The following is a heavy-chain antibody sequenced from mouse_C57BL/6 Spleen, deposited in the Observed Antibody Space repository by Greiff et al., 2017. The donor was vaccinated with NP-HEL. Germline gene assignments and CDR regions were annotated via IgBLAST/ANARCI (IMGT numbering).Heavy chain of an antibody. V-gene: IGHV1-26*01. D-gene: IGHD2-5*01. CDR2: INPNNGGT. Sequence: EVQLQQSGPELVKPGASVKISCKASGYTFTDYYMNWVKQSHGKSLEWIGDINPNNGGTSYNQKFKGKATLTVDKSSSTAYMELRSLTSEDSAVYYCAPAYYSNYWGQGTLVTVSA. CDR1: GYTFTDYY. J-gene: IGHJ3*01. CDR3: APAYYSNY.